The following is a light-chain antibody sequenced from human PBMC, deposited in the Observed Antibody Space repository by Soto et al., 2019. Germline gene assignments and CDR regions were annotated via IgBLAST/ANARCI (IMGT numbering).Light chain of an antibody. CDR2: ANI. CDR1: SSNIGAGYD. J-gene: IGLJ1*01. V-gene: IGLV1-40*01. CDR3: QTYDSSLIVFV. Sequence: QSVLTQPPSVSGAPGQRVTISCTGSSSNIGAGYDVHWYQQVPGTAPKLLIYANINRPSGVPDRFSGSKSGTSASLAITGLQVEDEADYYCQTYDSSLIVFVFGAGTKLTVL.